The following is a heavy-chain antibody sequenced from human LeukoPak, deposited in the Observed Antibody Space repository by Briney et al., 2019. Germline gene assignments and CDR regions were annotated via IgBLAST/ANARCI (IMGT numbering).Heavy chain of an antibody. CDR1: GGSFSGYY. CDR3: ARHMTTVTKGYFDL. V-gene: IGHV4-34*01. D-gene: IGHD4-17*01. CDR2: INHSGST. Sequence: PSETLYLTCAVYGGSFSGYYWSWIRQPPGKGLEWIGEINHSGSTNYNPSLKSRVTISVDTSKNQFSLKLSSVTAADTAVYYCARHMTTVTKGYFDLWGRGTLVTLSS. J-gene: IGHJ2*01.